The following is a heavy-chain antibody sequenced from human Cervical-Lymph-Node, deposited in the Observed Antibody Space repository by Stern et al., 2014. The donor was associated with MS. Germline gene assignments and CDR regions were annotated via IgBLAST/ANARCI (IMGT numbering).Heavy chain of an antibody. J-gene: IGHJ4*02. D-gene: IGHD5-12*01. Sequence: QVQLQESGPGLVKPSETLSLTCTVSGGSIRNYYWSWIRQPPGKGLEWIGYIYYSGSTNSNPSPKSRVTMSVDPSTNLLSLKLTSVTAADTAVYYCATFFRSGSSYYFDYWGQGTLVTVAS. CDR2: IYYSGST. V-gene: IGHV4-59*08. CDR1: GGSIRNYY. CDR3: ATFFRSGSSYYFDY.